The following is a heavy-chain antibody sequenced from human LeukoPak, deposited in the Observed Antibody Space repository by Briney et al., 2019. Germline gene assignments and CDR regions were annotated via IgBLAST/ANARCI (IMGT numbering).Heavy chain of an antibody. Sequence: GGSLRLSCAASGFTFSSYSMSWVRQAPGKGLEWVAAISGSGGSTYYADSVKGRFTISRDNSKNTLYLQMNSLSAEDTAVYYCAKDLRVRGVSGRCDAFDIWGQGTMVTVSS. CDR3: AKDLRVRGVSGRCDAFDI. V-gene: IGHV3-23*01. D-gene: IGHD3-10*01. CDR1: GFTFSSYS. CDR2: ISGSGGST. J-gene: IGHJ3*02.